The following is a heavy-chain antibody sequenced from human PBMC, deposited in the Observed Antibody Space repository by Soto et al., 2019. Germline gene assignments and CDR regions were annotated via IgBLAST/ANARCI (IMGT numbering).Heavy chain of an antibody. Sequence: GGSLRLSCKASGFTFGDYAMSWFRQAPGKGLEWVGFIRSKAYGETTEYAASVKGRFTISRDDSKSIAYLQMNSLKTEDTAVYYCTRDVCSSTSCYADDAFDIWGQGTMVTVSS. D-gene: IGHD2-2*01. CDR1: GFTFGDYA. CDR3: TRDVCSSTSCYADDAFDI. V-gene: IGHV3-49*03. J-gene: IGHJ3*02. CDR2: IRSKAYGETT.